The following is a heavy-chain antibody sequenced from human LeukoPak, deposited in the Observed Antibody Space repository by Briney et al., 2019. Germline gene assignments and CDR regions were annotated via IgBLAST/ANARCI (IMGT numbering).Heavy chain of an antibody. J-gene: IGHJ4*02. V-gene: IGHV1-18*01. CDR1: GYTFSTYG. CDR3: ARDPDGAMDFDY. CDR2: ISVYRGNT. Sequence: ASVKVSCKASGYTFSTYGISWVRQAPGQGLEWMGWISVYRGNTSYAQNFQGRVAMTTDTSTSTAYMELRSLRSDDTAVYYCARDPDGAMDFDYWGQGTLVTVSS. D-gene: IGHD5-24*01.